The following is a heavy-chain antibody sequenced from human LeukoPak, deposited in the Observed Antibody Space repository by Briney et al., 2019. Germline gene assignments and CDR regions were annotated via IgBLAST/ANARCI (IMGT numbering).Heavy chain of an antibody. CDR1: GFTFSSYG. Sequence: GRSLRLSCAASGFTFSSYGMHWVRQAPGKGLEWVAVIWYDGSNKYYADSVKGRFTISRDNSKNTLYLQMNSLRAEDTAVYYCARTGYDSSGYDYYFDYWGQGTLVTVSS. D-gene: IGHD3-22*01. CDR2: IWYDGSNK. J-gene: IGHJ4*02. V-gene: IGHV3-33*01. CDR3: ARTGYDSSGYDYYFDY.